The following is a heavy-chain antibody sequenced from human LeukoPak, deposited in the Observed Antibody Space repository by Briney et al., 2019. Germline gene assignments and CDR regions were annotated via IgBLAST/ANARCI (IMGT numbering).Heavy chain of an antibody. CDR1: GGSFSGYY. Sequence: SETLSLTCAVYGGSFSGYYWSWIRQPPGKGLEWIGEINHSGSTNYNPSLKSRVTISVDTSKNQFSLKLSSVTAADTAVYYCARKGSSWYNWFDPWGQGTLVTVSS. J-gene: IGHJ5*02. CDR2: INHSGST. V-gene: IGHV4-34*01. CDR3: ARKGSSWYNWFDP. D-gene: IGHD6-13*01.